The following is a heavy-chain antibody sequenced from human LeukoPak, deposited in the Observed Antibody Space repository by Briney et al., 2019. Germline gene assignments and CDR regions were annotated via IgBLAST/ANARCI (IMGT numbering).Heavy chain of an antibody. D-gene: IGHD4-17*01. J-gene: IGHJ5*02. Sequence: ASVKVSCKASGYTFTSYDINWVRQATGQGLEWMGWMNPNSGNTGYAQKFQGRVTMTRNTSISTAYMELSSLRSEDTAVYYCARGPTTWDWFDPWGQGTLVTVSS. V-gene: IGHV1-8*01. CDR2: MNPNSGNT. CDR3: ARGPTTWDWFDP. CDR1: GYTFTSYD.